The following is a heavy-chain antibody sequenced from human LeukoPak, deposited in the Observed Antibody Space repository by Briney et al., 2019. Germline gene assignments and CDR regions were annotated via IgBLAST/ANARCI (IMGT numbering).Heavy chain of an antibody. CDR2: ISSSGSTI. Sequence: GGSLRLSCAASGFTFSSYEMNWVRQAPGKGLEWVSYISSSGSTIYYADSVKGRFTISRDNAKNSLYLQMNSLRAEDTAVYYCARARSYYVRWFDPWGQGTLVTVSS. CDR3: ARARSYYVRWFDP. J-gene: IGHJ5*02. CDR1: GFTFSSYE. V-gene: IGHV3-48*03. D-gene: IGHD1-26*01.